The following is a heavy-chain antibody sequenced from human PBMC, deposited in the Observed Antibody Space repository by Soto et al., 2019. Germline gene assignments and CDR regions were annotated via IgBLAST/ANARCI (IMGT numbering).Heavy chain of an antibody. CDR3: ARDSGYGDPFDY. CDR2: IYFQGST. CDR1: GGSMSSNY. Sequence: PSETLSLTCAVSGGSMSSNYWSWIRQAPGKGLEWVGYIYFQGSTNYNPSLRSRVTILIDMSKNQFSLTLSSVTAADTAVYYCARDSGYGDPFDYWGQGTLVTVSS. V-gene: IGHV4-59*01. D-gene: IGHD4-17*01. J-gene: IGHJ4*02.